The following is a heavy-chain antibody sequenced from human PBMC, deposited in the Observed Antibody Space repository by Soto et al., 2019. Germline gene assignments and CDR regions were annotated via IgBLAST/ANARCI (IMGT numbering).Heavy chain of an antibody. CDR2: ISYDGSNK. Sequence: PGGSLRLSCAASGFTFSSYGMHWVRQAPGKGLEWVAVISYDGSNKYYADSVKGRFTISRDNSKNTLYLQMNSLRAEDTAVYYCAKVGIAAAGTPDYWGQGTLVTVSS. J-gene: IGHJ4*02. CDR3: AKVGIAAAGTPDY. D-gene: IGHD6-13*01. V-gene: IGHV3-30*18. CDR1: GFTFSSYG.